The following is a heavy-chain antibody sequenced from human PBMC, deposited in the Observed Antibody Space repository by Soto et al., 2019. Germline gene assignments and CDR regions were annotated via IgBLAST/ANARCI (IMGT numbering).Heavy chain of an antibody. Sequence: EVQLVESGGGLVQPGGSLRLSCAASGFTFSDHYMDWVRQAPGKGLEWVGRTRNKANSYTTEYAASAKGRFTISRDDSKNSLYLQMNSLKTDDAAVYYFARAAANWYFELLGRGPLVTVSS. CDR1: GFTFSDHY. CDR2: TRNKANSYTT. CDR3: ARAAANWYFEL. J-gene: IGHJ2*01. D-gene: IGHD2-2*01. V-gene: IGHV3-72*01.